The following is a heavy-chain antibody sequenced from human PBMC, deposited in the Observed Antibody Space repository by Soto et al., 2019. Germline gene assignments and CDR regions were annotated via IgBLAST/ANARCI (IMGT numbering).Heavy chain of an antibody. Sequence: QGREWMGWMNPNSGNTGYAQKFQGRVTMTRNTSISTAYMELSSLRSEDTAVYYCARGYCSSTSRHSYYYSGIDISAQGTMVTV. CDR2: MNPNSGNT. V-gene: IGHV1-8*01. D-gene: IGHD2-2*01. CDR3: ARGYCSSTSRHSYYYSGIDI. J-gene: IGHJ6*01.